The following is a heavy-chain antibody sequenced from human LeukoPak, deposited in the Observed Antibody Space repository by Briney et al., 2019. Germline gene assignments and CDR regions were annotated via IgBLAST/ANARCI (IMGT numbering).Heavy chain of an antibody. V-gene: IGHV3-21*04. CDR3: ARHTYYYDSSGYYGPFDP. Sequence: GGSLKLSCAASGFTFSSYSMNWVRQAPGKGLEWVSSISSTSSYIYYADSVKGRFTISRDNAKNSLYLQMNSLRAEDTAVYYCARHTYYYDSSGYYGPFDPWGQGTLVTVSS. D-gene: IGHD3-22*01. CDR2: ISSTSSYI. J-gene: IGHJ5*02. CDR1: GFTFSSYS.